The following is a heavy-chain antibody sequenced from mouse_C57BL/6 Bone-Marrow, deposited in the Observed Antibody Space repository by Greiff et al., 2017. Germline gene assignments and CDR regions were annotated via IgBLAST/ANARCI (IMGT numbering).Heavy chain of an antibody. V-gene: IGHV5-12*01. CDR1: GFTFSDYY. Sequence: EVQLVESGGGLVQPGGSLKLSCAASGFTFSDYYMYWVRQTPEKRLEWVAYISNGGGSTYYPDTVKGRFTISSDNAKNTLYLQMRRLKSEDTAMYYCARHEDYGSSWGYYAMDYWGQGTSVTVSS. J-gene: IGHJ4*01. CDR2: ISNGGGST. D-gene: IGHD1-1*01. CDR3: ARHEDYGSSWGYYAMDY.